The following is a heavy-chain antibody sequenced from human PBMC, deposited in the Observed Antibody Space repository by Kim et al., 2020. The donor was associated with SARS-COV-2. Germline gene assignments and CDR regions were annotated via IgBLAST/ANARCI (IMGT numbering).Heavy chain of an antibody. Sequence: SVKVSCKASGGTFSSYAISWVRQAPGQGLEWMGGIIPIFCTANYAQKFQGRVTITADESTSTAYMELSSLRSEDTAVYYCARDWHCSGGSCSLDVWGQGTTVTVSS. J-gene: IGHJ6*02. D-gene: IGHD2-15*01. CDR3: ARDWHCSGGSCSLDV. CDR2: IIPIFCTA. CDR1: GGTFSSYA. V-gene: IGHV1-69*13.